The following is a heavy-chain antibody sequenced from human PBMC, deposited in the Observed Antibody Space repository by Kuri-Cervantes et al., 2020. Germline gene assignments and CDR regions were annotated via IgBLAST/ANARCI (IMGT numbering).Heavy chain of an antibody. V-gene: IGHV3-30*02. Sequence: GESLKISCAASGFTFSSYGMHWVRQAPGKGLEWVAVIWYDGSNKYYADSVKGRFTISRDNSKNTLYLQMNSLRAEDTAVYYCAKGHSGYVAYWGQGTLVTVSS. CDR3: AKGHSGYVAY. D-gene: IGHD1-26*01. CDR2: IWYDGSNK. J-gene: IGHJ4*02. CDR1: GFTFSSYG.